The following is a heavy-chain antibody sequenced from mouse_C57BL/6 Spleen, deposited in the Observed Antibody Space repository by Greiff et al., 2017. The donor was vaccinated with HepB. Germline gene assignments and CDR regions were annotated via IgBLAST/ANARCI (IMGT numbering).Heavy chain of an antibody. CDR2: ISSGSSTI. J-gene: IGHJ1*03. Sequence: EVQVVESGGGLVKPGGSLKLSCAASGFTFSDYGMHWVRQAPEKGLEWVAYISSGSSTIYYADTVKGRFTISRDNAKNTLFLQMTSLRSEDTAMYYCAREGYYGSSWYFDVWGTGTTVTVSS. CDR3: AREGYYGSSWYFDV. CDR1: GFTFSDYG. D-gene: IGHD1-1*01. V-gene: IGHV5-17*01.